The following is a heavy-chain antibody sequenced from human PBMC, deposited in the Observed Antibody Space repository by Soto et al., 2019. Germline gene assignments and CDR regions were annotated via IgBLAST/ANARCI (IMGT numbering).Heavy chain of an antibody. J-gene: IGHJ6*02. CDR2: MSPNSGNT. CDR3: ARVPYYYDSSGKDYYYYYGMDV. Sequence: ASVKVSCKASGYTFTGYYMHWVRQATGQGLEWMGWMSPNSGNTGYAQKFQGRVTMTRNTSISTAYMELSSLRSEDTAVYYCARVPYYYDSSGKDYYYYYGMDVWGQGTTVTVSS. CDR1: GYTFTGYY. V-gene: IGHV1-8*02. D-gene: IGHD3-22*01.